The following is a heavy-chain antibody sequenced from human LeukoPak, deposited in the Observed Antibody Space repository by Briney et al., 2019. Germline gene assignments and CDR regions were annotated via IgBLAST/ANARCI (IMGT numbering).Heavy chain of an antibody. J-gene: IGHJ4*02. CDR1: GFTISSYW. CDR3: AKGGTTVVDY. CDR2: INGDGSST. Sequence: PGGSLRLSCGATGFTISSYWMHWVRQAPGKGLVWVSRINGDGSSTTYADSVKGRFTISRDNAKNTLYLQMNSLRAGDTAVYYCAKGGTTVVDYWGQGTLVTVSS. D-gene: IGHD4-23*01. V-gene: IGHV3-74*03.